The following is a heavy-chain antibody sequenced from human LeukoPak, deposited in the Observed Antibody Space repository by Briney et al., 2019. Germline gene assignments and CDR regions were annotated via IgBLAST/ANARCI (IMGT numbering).Heavy chain of an antibody. J-gene: IGHJ4*02. V-gene: IGHV3-21*01. D-gene: IGHD1-26*01. CDR2: ISASRLYI. CDR1: GFPFSSYA. CDR3: ARSKGVGATTGFTY. Sequence: GGSLRLSCAASGFPFSSYAMSWVRQAPGKGLKWVSSISASRLYIDYADSVKGRFTISRDNAKNSLYLQMNSLRAGDTAVYYCARSKGVGATTGFTYWGQGTLVTVSS.